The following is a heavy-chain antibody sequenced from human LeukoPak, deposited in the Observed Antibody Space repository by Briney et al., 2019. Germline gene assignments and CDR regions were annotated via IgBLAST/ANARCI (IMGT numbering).Heavy chain of an antibody. Sequence: SETLSLTCTVSGGSISSGDYYWSWIRQPPGKGLEWIGYIYYSGSTYYNPSLKSRVTISVDTSKNQYSLKLSSVTAADTAVYYCARDHRILYSVWGQGTTVTVSS. J-gene: IGHJ6*02. V-gene: IGHV4-30-4*01. CDR2: IYYSGST. CDR1: GGSISSGDYY. CDR3: ARDHRILYSV. D-gene: IGHD2-15*01.